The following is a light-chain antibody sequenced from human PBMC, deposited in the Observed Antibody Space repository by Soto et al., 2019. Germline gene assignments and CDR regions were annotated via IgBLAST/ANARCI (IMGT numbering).Light chain of an antibody. Sequence: QSVLTQPASVSGSPGQSIAISCTGSSSDVGIYNYVSWYQQRPGKVPKLIIYEVTNRPSGVSNRFSGSKSGNTASLTISGLQAEDEADYYCSSYTTSSTRVFGTGTKVTVL. V-gene: IGLV2-14*01. CDR3: SSYTTSSTRV. J-gene: IGLJ1*01. CDR1: SSDVGIYNY. CDR2: EVT.